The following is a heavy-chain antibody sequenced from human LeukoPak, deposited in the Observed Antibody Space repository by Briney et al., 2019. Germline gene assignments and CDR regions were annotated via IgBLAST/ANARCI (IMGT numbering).Heavy chain of an antibody. CDR1: GFTFSSYW. CDR3: ARDWFDGDYDRFDY. Sequence: PGGSLRLSCAVSGFTFSSYWMSWFRQAPGKGLEWVANINQDGSQKFSVDSVKGRFTISRDYAKNSLSLQMNSLRVEDTAVYYCARDWFDGDYDRFDYWGQGTLVTVSS. V-gene: IGHV3-7*03. CDR2: INQDGSQK. D-gene: IGHD4-17*01. J-gene: IGHJ4*02.